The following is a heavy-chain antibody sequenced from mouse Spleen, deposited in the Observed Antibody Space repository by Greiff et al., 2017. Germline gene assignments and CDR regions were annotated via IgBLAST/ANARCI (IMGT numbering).Heavy chain of an antibody. CDR2: ISSGGGNT. Sequence: EVQLVESGGGLVKLGGSLKLSCAASGFTFSSYAMSWVRQTPEKRLEWVATISSGGGNTYYPDSVKGRFTISRDNAKNTLYLQMSSLKSEDTAMYYCARHGYQAWFAYWGQGTLVTVSA. D-gene: IGHD2-2*01. J-gene: IGHJ3*01. V-gene: IGHV5-9-3*01. CDR1: GFTFSSYA. CDR3: ARHGYQAWFAY.